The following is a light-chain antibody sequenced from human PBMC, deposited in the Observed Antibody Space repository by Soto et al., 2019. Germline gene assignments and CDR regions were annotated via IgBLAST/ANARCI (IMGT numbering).Light chain of an antibody. J-gene: IGKJ5*01. Sequence: EIVLTQSPGTLSLSPGERATLSCRTSESVSDSQLAWYQQKPGQAPRLPIYGASTRATGIPARFSGSGSGTKFTLPISSLEPEDFETYYCQQLHGYPIPFGQGTRLEIK. CDR3: QQLHGYPIP. CDR2: GAS. V-gene: IGKV3-20*01. CDR1: ESVSDSQ.